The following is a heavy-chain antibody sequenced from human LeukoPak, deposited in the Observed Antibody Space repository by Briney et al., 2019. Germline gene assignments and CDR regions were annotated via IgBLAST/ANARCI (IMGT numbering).Heavy chain of an antibody. CDR2: IKQDGSEK. D-gene: IGHD1-7*01. Sequence: GGSLRLSCAASGFTLSSYWMSWVRQAPGKGLEWVANIKQDGSEKYYVDSVKGRFTISRDNAKDSLYLQMNSLRAEDTAVYYCARDSPYNWNYDASAFDIWGQGTMVTVSS. V-gene: IGHV3-7*01. J-gene: IGHJ3*02. CDR3: ARDSPYNWNYDASAFDI. CDR1: GFTLSSYW.